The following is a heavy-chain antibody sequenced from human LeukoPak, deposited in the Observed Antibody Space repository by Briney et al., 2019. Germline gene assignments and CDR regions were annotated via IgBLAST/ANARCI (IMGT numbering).Heavy chain of an antibody. CDR3: GRDLNNGDIIGWYPGNVIDV. J-gene: IGHJ3*01. V-gene: IGHV1-8*03. D-gene: IGHD6-19*01. CDR1: GYTFTSYD. CDR2: MNPNSGNT. Sequence: ASVKVSCKASGYTFTSYDINWVRQATGQGLEWMGWMNPNSGNTGYAQKFQGRVTINRNTSISTAYMELSSLRSEDTAVYYCGRDLNNGDIIGWYPGNVIDVGGQGGMVTVSS.